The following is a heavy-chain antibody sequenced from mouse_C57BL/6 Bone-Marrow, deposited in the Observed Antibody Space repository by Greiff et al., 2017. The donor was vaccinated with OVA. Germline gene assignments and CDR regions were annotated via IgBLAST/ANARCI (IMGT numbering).Heavy chain of an antibody. V-gene: IGHV7-3*01. Sequence: EVKVVESGGGLVQPGGSLSLSCAASGFTFTDYYMSWVRQPPGKALEWLGFIRNKANGYTTEYSASVKGRFTISRDNSQSILYLQMNALRAEDSATYYCARYGDYDVGGYAMDYWGQGTSVTVSS. CDR3: ARYGDYDVGGYAMDY. J-gene: IGHJ4*01. D-gene: IGHD2-4*01. CDR2: IRNKANGYTT. CDR1: GFTFTDYY.